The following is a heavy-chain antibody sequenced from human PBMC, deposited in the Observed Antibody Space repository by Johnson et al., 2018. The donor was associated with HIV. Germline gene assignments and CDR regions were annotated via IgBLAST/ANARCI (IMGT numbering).Heavy chain of an antibody. CDR1: GFTFSSYD. CDR2: IGTAGDT. D-gene: IGHD3-10*01. Sequence: VQLVESGGGLVQPGGSLRLSCASGFTFSSYDMHWVRQATGKGLEWVSAIGTAGDTYYPGSVKGRFTISRENAKNSLYLQMDSLRAGDTALYYCARAKRDYYGAGGVGAFDIWGQGTMVTVSS. CDR3: ARAKRDYYGAGGVGAFDI. V-gene: IGHV3-13*01. J-gene: IGHJ3*02.